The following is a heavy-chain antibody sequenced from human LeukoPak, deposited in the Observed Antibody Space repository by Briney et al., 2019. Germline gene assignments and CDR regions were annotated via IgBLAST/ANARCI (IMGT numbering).Heavy chain of an antibody. CDR3: ARGVAGVYFYYYMDV. J-gene: IGHJ6*03. CDR2: ISAYNGNT. D-gene: IGHD1-14*01. CDR1: GYTFTSYG. Sequence: GASVKVSCKASGYTFTSYGISWVRQAPGQGLEWMGWISAYNGNTNYAQKLQGRVTMTTDTSTSTAYMELRSLRSDDTAVYYCARGVAGVYFYYYMDVWGKGTTVTVSS. V-gene: IGHV1-18*01.